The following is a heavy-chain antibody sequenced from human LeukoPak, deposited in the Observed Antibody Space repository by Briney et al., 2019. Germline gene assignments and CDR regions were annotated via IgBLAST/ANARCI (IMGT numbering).Heavy chain of an antibody. J-gene: IGHJ4*02. Sequence: GASVKVSCKASGDTFTADFMHWVRQAPGQGLEWMGWINLNSGGTNYAQKFQGSVTMTRDTSISTVYMELNRLRSDDTAVYYCASLWFGEFQDYWGQGTLVTVSS. D-gene: IGHD3-10*01. CDR3: ASLWFGEFQDY. V-gene: IGHV1-2*02. CDR1: GDTFTADF. CDR2: INLNSGGT.